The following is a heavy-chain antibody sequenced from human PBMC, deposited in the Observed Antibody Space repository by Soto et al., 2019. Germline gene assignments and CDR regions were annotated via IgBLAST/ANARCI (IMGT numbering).Heavy chain of an antibody. CDR1: GFTFSSYS. CDR3: ARDFQERRYCSGGSCYDYYYMDV. J-gene: IGHJ6*03. Sequence: GGSLRLSCAASGFTFSSYSMNWVRQAPGKGLEWVSSISSSSYIYYADSVKGRFTISRDNAKNSLYLQMNSLRAEDTAVYYCARDFQERRYCSGGSCYDYYYMDVWGKGTTVTVSS. D-gene: IGHD2-15*01. CDR2: ISSSSYI. V-gene: IGHV3-21*01.